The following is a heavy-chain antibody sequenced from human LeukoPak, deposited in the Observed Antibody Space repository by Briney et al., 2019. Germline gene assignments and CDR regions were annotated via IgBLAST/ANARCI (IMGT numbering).Heavy chain of an antibody. Sequence: PSGTLSLTCAVSGGSISSSNWWSWVRQPPGKGLEWIGEIYHSGSTNYNPSLKSRVTISVETSKNQFSLKLSSVTAADTAVYFCARVKAVVTPWVFDYWGQGILVTVSS. J-gene: IGHJ4*02. CDR3: ARVKAVVTPWVFDY. V-gene: IGHV4-4*02. D-gene: IGHD4-23*01. CDR1: GGSISSSNW. CDR2: IYHSGST.